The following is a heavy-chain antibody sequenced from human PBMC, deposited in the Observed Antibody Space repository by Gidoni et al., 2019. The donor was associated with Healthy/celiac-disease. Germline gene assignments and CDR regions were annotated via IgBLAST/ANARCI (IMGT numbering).Heavy chain of an antibody. D-gene: IGHD6-19*01. CDR1: GFTFGSYS. CDR2: ISSSSSYI. J-gene: IGHJ4*02. Sequence: EVQLVESGGGLVKPGGSLRLSCAPSGFTFGSYSMNWVRQAPGKGLEWVSSISSSSSYIYYADSVKGRFTISRDNAKNSLYLQMNSLRAEDTAVYYCARDHESSGWYPVDYWGQGTLVTVSS. V-gene: IGHV3-21*01. CDR3: ARDHESSGWYPVDY.